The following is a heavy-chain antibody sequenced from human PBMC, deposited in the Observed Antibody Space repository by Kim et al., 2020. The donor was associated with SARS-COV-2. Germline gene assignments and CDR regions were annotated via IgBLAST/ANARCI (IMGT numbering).Heavy chain of an antibody. J-gene: IGHJ6*02. CDR2: IDPDDSYT. CDR1: GYSFSNYW. CDR3: ARPKTPGIAVAGYALDV. D-gene: IGHD6-19*01. V-gene: IGHV5-10-1*01. Sequence: GESLKISCKDSGYSFSNYWIIWVRQMPGKGLEWIGRIDPDDSYTNYSPSFEGHVTMSADKSINTAYLQWSSLKASDTAIYFCARPKTPGIAVAGYALDVWGQGTTV.